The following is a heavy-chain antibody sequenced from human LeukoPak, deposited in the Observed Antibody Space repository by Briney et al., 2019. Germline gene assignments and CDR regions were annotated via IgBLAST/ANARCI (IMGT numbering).Heavy chain of an antibody. CDR1: GYTFTGYY. CDR2: INPNSGGT. Sequence: ASVKVSCXASGYTFTGYYMHWVRQAPGQGLEWMGWINPNSGGTNYAQKFQGRVTMTRDTSISTAYMELSRLRSDDTAVYYCARLLNQGMGFDYWGQGTLVTVSS. D-gene: IGHD1-14*01. V-gene: IGHV1-2*02. CDR3: ARLLNQGMGFDY. J-gene: IGHJ4*02.